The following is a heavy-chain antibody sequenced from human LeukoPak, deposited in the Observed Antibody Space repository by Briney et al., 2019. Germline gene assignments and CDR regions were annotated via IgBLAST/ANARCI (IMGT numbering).Heavy chain of an antibody. J-gene: IGHJ4*02. CDR3: ARDRTTVTIFDC. Sequence: ASVKVSCKASGYTFTDYYLHWVRQALGQGLEWMGWIKPSSGDTKYAQKFQGRVTMTRDTSISTAYMELSSLRPDDTAIYYCARDRTTVTIFDCWGQGTLVTVSS. CDR1: GYTFTDYY. CDR2: IKPSSGDT. D-gene: IGHD4-17*01. V-gene: IGHV1-2*02.